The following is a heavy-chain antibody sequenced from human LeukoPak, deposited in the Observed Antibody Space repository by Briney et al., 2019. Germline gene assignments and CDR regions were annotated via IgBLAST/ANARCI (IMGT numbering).Heavy chain of an antibody. J-gene: IGHJ4*02. D-gene: IGHD3-9*01. CDR2: SYDGSNK. Sequence: SYDGSNKYYADSVKGRFTISRDNSKNTLYLQMNSLRAEDTAVYYCAKESGYFDWLSFDYWGQGTLVTVSS. V-gene: IGHV3-30*18. CDR3: AKESGYFDWLSFDY.